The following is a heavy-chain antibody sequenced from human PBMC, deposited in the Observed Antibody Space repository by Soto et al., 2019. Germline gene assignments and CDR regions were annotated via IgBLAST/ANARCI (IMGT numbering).Heavy chain of an antibody. CDR3: ARGVTMVRGVIPVSFDY. J-gene: IGHJ4*02. V-gene: IGHV4-31*03. Sequence: QVQLQESGPGLVKPSQTLSLTCTVSGGSISSGGYYWSWIRQHPGKGLEWIGYIYYSGSTYYNPSLTSRVTISVDTSKNQFSLKLSSVTAADTAVYYCARGVTMVRGVIPVSFDYWGQGTLVTVSS. CDR2: IYYSGST. CDR1: GGSISSGGYY. D-gene: IGHD3-10*01.